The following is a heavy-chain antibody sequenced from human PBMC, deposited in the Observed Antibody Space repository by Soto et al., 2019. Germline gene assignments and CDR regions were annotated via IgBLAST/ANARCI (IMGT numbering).Heavy chain of an antibody. CDR2: TSGSGGST. D-gene: IGHD3-10*01. CDR1: GFTFSSYA. CDR3: AKVGSYYYGN. J-gene: IGHJ4*02. V-gene: IGHV3-23*01. Sequence: PGGSLRLSCAASGFTFSSYAMSWVRQAPGKGLEWVSVTSGSGGSTYYADSVKGRFTISRDNSKNTLSLQMNSLGAEDTAVYYCAKVGSYYYGNWGQGTLVTVSS.